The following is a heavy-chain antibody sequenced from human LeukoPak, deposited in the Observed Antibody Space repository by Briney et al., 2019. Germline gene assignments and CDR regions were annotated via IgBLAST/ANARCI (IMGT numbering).Heavy chain of an antibody. CDR2: INPNSGGT. CDR1: GYTFTGYY. J-gene: IGHJ6*03. V-gene: IGHV1-2*02. CDR3: ARDRGVDYCSGGSCSHYYYYMDV. D-gene: IGHD2-15*01. Sequence: ASVKVSCKASGYTFTGYYMHWVRQAPGQGLEWMGWINPNSGGTNYAQKFQGRVTMTRDTSISTAFMELSRLRSDDTAVYYCARDRGVDYCSGGSCSHYYYYMDVWGKGTTVTISS.